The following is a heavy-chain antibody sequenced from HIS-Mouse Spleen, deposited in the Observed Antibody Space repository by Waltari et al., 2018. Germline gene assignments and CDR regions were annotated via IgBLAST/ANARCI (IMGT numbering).Heavy chain of an antibody. V-gene: IGHV4-34*01. CDR1: GGSFSGYY. CDR3: ARERYYGSGSDY. CDR2: INHSGST. D-gene: IGHD3-10*01. Sequence: QVQLQQWGAGLLKPSETLSLTCAVYGGSFSGYYWVWIRQPPGKGLEWIGEINHSGSTNYNPSLKSRVTISVDTSKNQFSLKLSSVTAADTAVYYCARERYYGSGSDYWGQGTLVTVSS. J-gene: IGHJ4*02.